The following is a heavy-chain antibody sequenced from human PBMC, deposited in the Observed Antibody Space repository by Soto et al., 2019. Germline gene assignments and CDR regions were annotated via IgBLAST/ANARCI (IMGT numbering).Heavy chain of an antibody. CDR2: INTNSGVT. Sequence: QVQLVQSGAEVKKPGASVTDSCRSSGDTFTDYYMHWVRQAPGQGLEWMGWINTNSGVTKYAQKFQGWVTMTRDTSIRTVYMQLSRLRSDDTAVYYCARESGGATATLDYYYFYMDVWGTGTTVTVSS. J-gene: IGHJ6*03. V-gene: IGHV1-2*04. CDR1: GDTFTDYY. CDR3: ARESGGATATLDYYYFYMDV. D-gene: IGHD5-12*01.